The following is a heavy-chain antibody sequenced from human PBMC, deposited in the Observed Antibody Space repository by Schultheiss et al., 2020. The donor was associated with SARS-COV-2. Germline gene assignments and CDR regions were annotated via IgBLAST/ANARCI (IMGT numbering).Heavy chain of an antibody. CDR1: GFTFSSYW. CDR3: ARGGHYYGSGSYYNPYYYWMDV. V-gene: IGHV3-7*01. Sequence: GASLKISCAASGFTFSSYWMSWVRQAPGKGLEWVANIKQDGSEKYYVDSVKGRFTISRDNAKNSLYLQMNSLRAEDTAVYYCARGGHYYGSGSYYNPYYYWMDVWCQGTTVTVSS. CDR2: IKQDGSEK. J-gene: IGHJ6*02. D-gene: IGHD3-10*01.